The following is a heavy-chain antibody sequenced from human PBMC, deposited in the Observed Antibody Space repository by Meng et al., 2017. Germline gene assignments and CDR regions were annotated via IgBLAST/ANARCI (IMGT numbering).Heavy chain of an antibody. CDR1: GFSFSTSGVG. CDR3: AHCLYSSSCDY. CDR2: IYCDDDK. J-gene: IGHJ4*02. D-gene: IGHD6-13*01. Sequence: QITMKALGPTLVKPTQTLTLTCTFSGFSFSTSGVGVGWIRQPPGKALEWLALIYCDDDKRYSPSLKSRLTITKDTSKNQVVLTMPNMDPVDTATYYCAHCLYSSSCDYWGQGTLVTVSS. V-gene: IGHV2-5*02.